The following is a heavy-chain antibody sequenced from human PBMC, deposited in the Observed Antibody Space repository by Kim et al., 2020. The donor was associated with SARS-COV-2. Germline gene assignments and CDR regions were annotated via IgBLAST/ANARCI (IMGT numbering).Heavy chain of an antibody. Sequence: GGSLRLSCAASGFTFSNAWMSWVRQAPGKGLEWVGRIKSKTDGGTTDYAAPVKGRFTISRDDSKNTLYLQMNSLKTEDTAVYYCTTSYPLYQDTAMAYWGQGTLVTVSS. CDR3: TTSYPLYQDTAMAY. V-gene: IGHV3-15*01. D-gene: IGHD5-18*01. CDR1: GFTFSNAW. J-gene: IGHJ4*02. CDR2: IKSKTDGGTT.